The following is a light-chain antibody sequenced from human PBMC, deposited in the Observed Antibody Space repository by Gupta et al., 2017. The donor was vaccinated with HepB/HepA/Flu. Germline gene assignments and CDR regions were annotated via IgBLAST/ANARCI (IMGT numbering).Light chain of an antibody. J-gene: IGLJ2*01. V-gene: IGLV2-14*01. CDR1: TTDVGGYNY. Sequence: QSPLTQPASVSAFPRPSTTITCHATTTDVGGYNYVSWYQQHPGKAPKLLIYVVSNQPPGVSNLFSCSKSGNTASLTISSPQAEVGADYYCSSFTYATALVVFGGGTKVTVL. CDR2: VVS. CDR3: SSFTYATALVV.